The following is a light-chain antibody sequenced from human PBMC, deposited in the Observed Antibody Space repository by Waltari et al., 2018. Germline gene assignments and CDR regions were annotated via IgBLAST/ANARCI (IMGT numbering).Light chain of an antibody. V-gene: IGLV1-51*02. CDR1: SPNMGNNY. CDR2: EDS. Sequence: QSVLTQPPSVSAAPGQGVTISCSGGSPNMGNNYVSWYRQFPGTAPNILIYEDSERPSGIPGRFSGSKSGTSATLDITGLQAGDEADYYCGTWDSSLSGAVFGGGTHLTVL. CDR3: GTWDSSLSGAV. J-gene: IGLJ7*01.